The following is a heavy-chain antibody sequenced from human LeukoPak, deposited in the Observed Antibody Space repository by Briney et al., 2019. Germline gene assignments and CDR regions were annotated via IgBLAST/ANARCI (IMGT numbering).Heavy chain of an antibody. D-gene: IGHD2-21*02. CDR2: IYYSGST. Sequence: SETLSLTCTVSGGSISSYYWSWVRQPPGKGLEWVGYIYYSGSTNYNPSLKSRVTISVDTSKNQFSLKLSSVTAAETAVYYCARGGRVVVTAIRFDYWGQGTLVTVSS. V-gene: IGHV4-59*08. CDR1: GGSISSYY. J-gene: IGHJ4*02. CDR3: ARGGRVVVTAIRFDY.